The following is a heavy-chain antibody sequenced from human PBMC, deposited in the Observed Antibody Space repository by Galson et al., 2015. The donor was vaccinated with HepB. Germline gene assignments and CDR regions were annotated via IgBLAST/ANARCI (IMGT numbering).Heavy chain of an antibody. CDR3: ARVLCSGGSCYSDWFDP. CDR2: INPSDGST. CDR1: GYTFTSYY. J-gene: IGHJ5*02. D-gene: IGHD2-15*01. Sequence: SVKVSCKASGYTFTSYYMHWVRQAPGQGLEWMGIINPSDGSTSYAQKFKGRVTMTRDTSTSTVYMELSSLRSEDTAVYYCARVLCSGGSCYSDWFDPWGHATLVTV. V-gene: IGHV1-46*03.